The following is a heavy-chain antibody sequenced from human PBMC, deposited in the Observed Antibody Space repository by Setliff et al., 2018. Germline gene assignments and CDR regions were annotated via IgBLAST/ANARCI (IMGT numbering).Heavy chain of an antibody. CDR3: AKAPYCSGGSCSSAYIFDH. Sequence: GGSLRLSCAASEFTFSTFDMSWVRQAPGKGLEWVSAIRGSGGSTYSADAVKGRCTISRDNSKNTLYLQMNSLRPEDTALYYCAKAPYCSGGSCSSAYIFDHWGQGTLVTVSS. D-gene: IGHD2-15*01. J-gene: IGHJ4*02. V-gene: IGHV3-23*01. CDR1: EFTFSTFD. CDR2: IRGSGGST.